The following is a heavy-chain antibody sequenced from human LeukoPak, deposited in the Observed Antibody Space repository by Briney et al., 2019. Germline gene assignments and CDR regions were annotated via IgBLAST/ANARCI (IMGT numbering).Heavy chain of an antibody. CDR3: ATIQGGYDFWSGHLPIDY. Sequence: GASVKVSCKASGYTFTSYGISWVRQAPGQGLEWMGWISAYNGNTNYAQKFQGRVTMTEDTSTDTAYMELSSLRSEDTAVYYCATIQGGYDFWSGHLPIDYWGQGTLVTVSS. D-gene: IGHD3-3*01. V-gene: IGHV1-18*01. CDR2: ISAYNGNT. CDR1: GYTFTSYG. J-gene: IGHJ4*02.